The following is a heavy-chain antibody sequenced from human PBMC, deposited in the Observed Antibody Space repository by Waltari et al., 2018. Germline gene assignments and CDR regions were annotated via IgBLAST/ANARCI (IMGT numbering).Heavy chain of an antibody. D-gene: IGHD6-13*01. CDR1: GYNFITHL. J-gene: IGHJ6*02. V-gene: IGHV5-51*01. Sequence: EVQLVQSGAEVKKPGESLRLSCKASGYNFITHLIAWVRQRPGEGLEWVGIISPTGSDTRYSPSFEAHVTISVDNSITTAYLHWSSLKAPDTAMYFCARRIAVTGNYGMDVWGQGTAVTVSS. CDR3: ARRIAVTGNYGMDV. CDR2: ISPTGSDT.